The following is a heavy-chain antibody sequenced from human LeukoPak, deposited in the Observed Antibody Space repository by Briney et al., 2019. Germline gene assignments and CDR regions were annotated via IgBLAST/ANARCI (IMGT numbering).Heavy chain of an antibody. V-gene: IGHV1-69*13. CDR3: ARRKADILTGSYYYYYGMDV. D-gene: IGHD3-9*01. CDR1: GGTFSSYA. CDR2: IIPIFGTA. J-gene: IGHJ6*02. Sequence: ASVKVSCKDSGGTFSSYAISWVRQAPGQGLEWMGGIIPIFGTANYAQKFQGRVTITADESTSTAYMELSSLRSEDTAVYYCARRKADILTGSYYYYYGMDVWGQGTTVTVSS.